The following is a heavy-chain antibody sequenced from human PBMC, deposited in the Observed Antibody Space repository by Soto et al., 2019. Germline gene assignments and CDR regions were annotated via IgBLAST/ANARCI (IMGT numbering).Heavy chain of an antibody. CDR3: ARALDSSGTSYYGMDV. Sequence: GGSLRLSCAASGFTFSSYEMNWVRQAPGKGLEWVSYISSSGSTIYYADSVKGRFTISRDNAKNSLYLQMNSLRAEDTAVYYCARALDSSGTSYYGMDVWGQGTTVTVSS. CDR2: ISSSGSTI. CDR1: GFTFSSYE. J-gene: IGHJ6*02. V-gene: IGHV3-48*03. D-gene: IGHD3-22*01.